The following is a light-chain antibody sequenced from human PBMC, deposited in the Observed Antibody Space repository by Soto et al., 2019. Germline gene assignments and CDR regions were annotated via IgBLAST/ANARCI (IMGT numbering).Light chain of an antibody. CDR3: QQYKDYWT. Sequence: DVQMTQSPSTLSASVGDRVTITCRASQSISRWLAWYQQKPGKAPKLLIYETSSLEDGVPSRFTGSGSGTEFSLTITSLQHDDFATYYCQQYKDYWTVGQGTKVDSK. CDR1: QSISRW. CDR2: ETS. J-gene: IGKJ1*01. V-gene: IGKV1-5*03.